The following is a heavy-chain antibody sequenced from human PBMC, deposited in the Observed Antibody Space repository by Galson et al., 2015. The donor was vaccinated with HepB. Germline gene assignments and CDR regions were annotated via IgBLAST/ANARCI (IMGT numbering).Heavy chain of an antibody. V-gene: IGHV3-66*01. D-gene: IGHD6-13*01. CDR3: ARDGYSSSWYVRYFDI. Sequence: SLRLSCAASGFTVSSNYMSWVRQAPGKGLEWVSVIYSGGSTYYAAYVKGRFTISRENSKNTPYLRMNSLRAEDTAVYYCARDGYSSSWYVRYFDIWGRGTLVTVSS. CDR1: GFTVSSNY. CDR2: IYSGGST. J-gene: IGHJ2*01.